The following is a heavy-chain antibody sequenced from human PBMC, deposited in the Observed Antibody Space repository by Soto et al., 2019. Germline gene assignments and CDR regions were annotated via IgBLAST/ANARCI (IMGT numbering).Heavy chain of an antibody. CDR3: AKDLPAVTFSIGRNYYYGKDV. D-gene: IGHD4-4*01. V-gene: IGHV3-30*18. CDR1: GFTFSSYG. Sequence: PGGSLRLSCAASGFTFSSYGMHWVRQAPGKGLEWVAVISYDGSNKYYADSVKGRFTISRDNSKNTLYLQMNSLRAEDTAVYYCAKDLPAVTFSIGRNYYYGKDVWGQGTTVTVSS. J-gene: IGHJ6*02. CDR2: ISYDGSNK.